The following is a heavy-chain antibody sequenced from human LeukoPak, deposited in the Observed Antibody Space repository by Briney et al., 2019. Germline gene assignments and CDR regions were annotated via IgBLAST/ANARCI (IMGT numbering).Heavy chain of an antibody. CDR1: GGSINNYY. D-gene: IGHD6-13*01. J-gene: IGHJ4*02. V-gene: IGHV4-59*08. CDR2: IYYSGST. CDR3: ARRKSGNSFYFDY. Sequence: SETLSLTCTVSGGSINNYYWSWLRQPPGKGLEWIGYIYYSGSTNYNPSLKSRITMSVDTSKNQFSLKLTSVTAADTAVYYCARRKSGNSFYFDYWGQGTLVTVSS.